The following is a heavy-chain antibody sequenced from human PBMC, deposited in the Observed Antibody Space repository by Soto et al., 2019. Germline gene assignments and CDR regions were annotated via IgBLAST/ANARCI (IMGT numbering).Heavy chain of an antibody. V-gene: IGHV3-23*01. Sequence: EVQLLESGGGLVQPGGSLRLSCAASGFTFNTYAMNWVRQVPGKGLEWVASISGGGGSTYYADSVKGRFTISRDTSTNPLYLQLNSLSAEDTAVYYCARGFIVVVTAIRPDDNFDVWGQGTMVTVSS. CDR2: ISGGGGST. J-gene: IGHJ3*01. D-gene: IGHD2-21*02. CDR3: ARGFIVVVTAIRPDDNFDV. CDR1: GFTFNTYA.